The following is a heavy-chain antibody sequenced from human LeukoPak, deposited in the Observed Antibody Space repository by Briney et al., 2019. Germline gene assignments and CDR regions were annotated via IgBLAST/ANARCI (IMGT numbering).Heavy chain of an antibody. CDR1: GGSVSNYY. J-gene: IGHJ4*02. V-gene: IGHV4-59*02. CDR2: IFYSGST. CDR3: ARGLGKATVSFDY. D-gene: IGHD4-17*01. Sequence: SETLSLTCTVSGGSVSNYYWSWIRQPPGKGLEWIGYIFYSGSTSYNPSLKSRVTISSDTSKNQFSLRLTSVTAADTAVYYCARGLGKATVSFDYWGQGTLVTVSS.